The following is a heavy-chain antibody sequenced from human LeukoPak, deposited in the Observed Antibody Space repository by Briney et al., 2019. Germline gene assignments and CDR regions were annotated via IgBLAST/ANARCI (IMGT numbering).Heavy chain of an antibody. CDR3: ARVRGLEWLLKHLDS. V-gene: IGHV3-48*03. J-gene: IGHJ4*02. D-gene: IGHD3-3*01. CDR1: GFTFSTYE. Sequence: PGGSLRLSCTACGFTFSTYEMNWVRQAPGKGLEWVSYISGSGYPIYYADSVKGRFTISRDNAKNSLYLQMNSLRAEDTAIYYCARVRGLEWLLKHLDSWGQGTLVTVSS. CDR2: ISGSGYPI.